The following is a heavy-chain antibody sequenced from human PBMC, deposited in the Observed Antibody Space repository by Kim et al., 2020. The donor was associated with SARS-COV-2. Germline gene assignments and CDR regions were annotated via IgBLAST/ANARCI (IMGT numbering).Heavy chain of an antibody. V-gene: IGHV3-30*18. CDR2: ISYDGSNK. CDR1: GFTFSSYG. Sequence: GGSLRLSCAASGFTFSSYGMHWVRQAPGKGLEWVAVISYDGSNKYYADSVKGRFTISRDNSKNTLYLQMNSLRAEDTAVYYCAKASIAGYYGSGSLGYWGQGTLVTVSS. J-gene: IGHJ4*02. CDR3: AKASIAGYYGSGSLGY. D-gene: IGHD3-10*01.